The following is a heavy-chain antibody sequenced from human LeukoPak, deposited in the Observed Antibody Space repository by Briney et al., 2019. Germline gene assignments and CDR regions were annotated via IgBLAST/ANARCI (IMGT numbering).Heavy chain of an antibody. J-gene: IGHJ5*02. CDR2: IKEDGSEK. CDR3: ARGDRGTAAGNNWFNP. Sequence: GGSLRLSCVASGFTISSYWMTWVRQAPGKGLEWVGNIKEDGSEKNYADSVNGRFTTSRDNAKNSLYLQMNSLRVEDTAVYYCARGDRGTAAGNNWFNPWGQGTLVTVSS. D-gene: IGHD6-13*01. CDR1: GFTISSYW. V-gene: IGHV3-7*01.